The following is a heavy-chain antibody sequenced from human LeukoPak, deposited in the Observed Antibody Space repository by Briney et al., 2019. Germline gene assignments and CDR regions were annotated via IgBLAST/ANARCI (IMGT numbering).Heavy chain of an antibody. CDR3: GRILWRTMVRNNWFDP. D-gene: IGHD3-10*01. J-gene: IGHJ5*02. V-gene: IGHV4-34*01. CDR2: INHSGST. Sequence: PSETLSLTCSVYGGSFSGYYWSSIRQPPGKVLGWIGAINHSGSTNYNPSLKSRVTISVDTSKNQFSLKLSSVTRADTAVYYCGRILWRTMVRNNWFDPWGQGTLVTVSS. CDR1: GGSFSGYY.